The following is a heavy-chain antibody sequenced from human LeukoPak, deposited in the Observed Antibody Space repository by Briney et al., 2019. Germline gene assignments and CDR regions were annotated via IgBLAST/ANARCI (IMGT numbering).Heavy chain of an antibody. CDR2: IYYSGST. Sequence: SETLSLTCAVYGGSFSGYYWSWIRQHPGKGLEWIGYIYYSGSTYYTPSLKSRVSISVDTSKNQFSLKLSSVTAADMAVYYCARTYCSGGGCYSGSPYYYYYYGMDVWGQGTTATVSS. CDR3: ARTYCSGGGCYSGSPYYYYYYGMDV. CDR1: GGSFSGYY. V-gene: IGHV4-31*11. J-gene: IGHJ6*02. D-gene: IGHD2-15*01.